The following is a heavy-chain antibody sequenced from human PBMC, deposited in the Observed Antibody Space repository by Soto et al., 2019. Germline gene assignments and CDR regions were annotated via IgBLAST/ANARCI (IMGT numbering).Heavy chain of an antibody. D-gene: IGHD2-2*01. Sequence: EVQLVESGGGLVQPGGSLRLSCAASGFTFSSYWMSWVRQAPGKGLEWVANIKQDGSEKYYVDSVKGRFTISRDNAKNSLYLQMNSLRAEDTAVYYCARDVKGSTSARGYYYYGMDVCGQGTTVTVSS. V-gene: IGHV3-7*03. CDR2: IKQDGSEK. CDR1: GFTFSSYW. J-gene: IGHJ6*02. CDR3: ARDVKGSTSARGYYYYGMDV.